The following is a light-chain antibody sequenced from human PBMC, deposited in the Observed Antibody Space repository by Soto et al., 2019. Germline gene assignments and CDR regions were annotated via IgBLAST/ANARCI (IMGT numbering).Light chain of an antibody. CDR3: QKRSNWLHT. CDR1: QSVSSY. V-gene: IGKV3-11*01. Sequence: TQSPVTLSVSPGEIVTLSCRASQSVSSYLAWYQQKTGQAPRLIIYDASNRATGIPARFSGSGSGTVLSLTISSLESEDFAVYYCQKRSNWLHTFSGGTKVDIK. J-gene: IGKJ4*01. CDR2: DAS.